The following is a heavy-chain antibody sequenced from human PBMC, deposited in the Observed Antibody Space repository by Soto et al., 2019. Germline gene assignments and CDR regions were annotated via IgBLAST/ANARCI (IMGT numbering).Heavy chain of an antibody. CDR3: TRDASRDSSARGWFDP. J-gene: IGHJ5*02. V-gene: IGHV3-21*01. CDR2: ISSNSAYI. D-gene: IGHD6-13*01. CDR1: AFTVSSYS. Sequence: GGSLRLSCAASAFTVSSYSMNWVRQAPGKGLEWVSTISSNSAYIYYTDALRGRFTISRDNAKKSLHLQMNSLRAEDTAVYYCTRDASRDSSARGWFDPWGPGTLVTVSS.